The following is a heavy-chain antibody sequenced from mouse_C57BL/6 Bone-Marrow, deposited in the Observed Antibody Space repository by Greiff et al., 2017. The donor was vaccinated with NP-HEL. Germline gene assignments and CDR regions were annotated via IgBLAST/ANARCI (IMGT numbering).Heavy chain of an antibody. J-gene: IGHJ2*01. D-gene: IGHD2-10*01. Sequence: EVMLVESGGGLVKPGGSLKLSCAASGFTFSSYAMSWVRQTPEKRLEWVATISDGGSYTYYPDNVKGRFTISRDNAKNNLYLQMSHLKSEDTAMYYCAREPTMTPYYFDYWGQGTTLTVSS. CDR2: ISDGGSYT. CDR3: AREPTMTPYYFDY. CDR1: GFTFSSYA. V-gene: IGHV5-4*01.